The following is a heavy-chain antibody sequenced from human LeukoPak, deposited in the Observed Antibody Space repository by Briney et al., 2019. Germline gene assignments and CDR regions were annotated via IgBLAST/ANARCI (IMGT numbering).Heavy chain of an antibody. CDR2: IGSSGTLM. CDR3: ARGWAGNY. Sequence: GGSLTLSCAASGFTFSNYEMKWVRQAPGAGLEWVSYIGSSGTLMYYADSVKGRFTISRDNAKNSLYLQMNSLRAEDTAVYYCARGWAGNYWGQGTLVTVSS. D-gene: IGHD6-19*01. V-gene: IGHV3-48*03. CDR1: GFTFSNYE. J-gene: IGHJ4*02.